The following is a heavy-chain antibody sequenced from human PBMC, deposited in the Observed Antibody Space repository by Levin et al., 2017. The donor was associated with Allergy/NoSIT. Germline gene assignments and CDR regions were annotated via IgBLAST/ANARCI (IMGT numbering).Heavy chain of an antibody. CDR1: GFTFSSYA. CDR3: ASDYYYDSSGPADY. Sequence: LSLTCAASGFTFSSYAMHWVRQAPGKGLEWVAVISYDGSNKYYADSVKGRFTISRDNSKNTLYLQMNSLRAEDTAVYYCASDYYYDSSGPADYWGQGTLVTVSS. D-gene: IGHD3-22*01. CDR2: ISYDGSNK. V-gene: IGHV3-30-3*01. J-gene: IGHJ4*02.